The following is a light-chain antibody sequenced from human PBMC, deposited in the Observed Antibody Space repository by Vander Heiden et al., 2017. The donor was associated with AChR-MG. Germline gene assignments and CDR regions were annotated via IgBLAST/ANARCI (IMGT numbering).Light chain of an antibody. V-gene: IGKV1-33*01. Sequence: DIQMTQSPSSLSASVGDRVTITCQASQDISYYLNWYQQKPGKAPKLLIYDASNLETGVQSRFSGSGYGTDFTFTISSLQPEDIATYYCQQQDNLPPLYTFGQGTKLEIK. CDR2: DAS. CDR3: QQQDNLPPLYT. J-gene: IGKJ2*01. CDR1: QDISYY.